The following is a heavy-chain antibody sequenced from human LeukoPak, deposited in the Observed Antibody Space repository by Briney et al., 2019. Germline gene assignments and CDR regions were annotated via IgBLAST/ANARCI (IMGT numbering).Heavy chain of an antibody. V-gene: IGHV3-72*01. Sequence: GGSLRLSCAAFGFTLSGHYMDWVRQAPGKGLEWVGRARNKANSYSTEYAASVKGRFTISRDDSENSLWLQMNSLKTEDTAVYYCTRTMGGGYSPFDYWGQGTLVTVSS. D-gene: IGHD1-26*01. J-gene: IGHJ4*02. CDR2: ARNKANSYST. CDR1: GFTLSGHY. CDR3: TRTMGGGYSPFDY.